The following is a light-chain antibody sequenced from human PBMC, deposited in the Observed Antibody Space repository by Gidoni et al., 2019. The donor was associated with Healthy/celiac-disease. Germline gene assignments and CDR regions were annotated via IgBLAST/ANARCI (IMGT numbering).Light chain of an antibody. V-gene: IGLV3-19*01. CDR3: NSRDSSGNHLYV. CDR2: GKN. J-gene: IGLJ1*01. Sequence: SSELTQDPAVSVAVGQTVRITCQGDSLRSYYASWYQQKPGQAPVLVIYGKNNRPSGIPDRFSGSSSGSTASLTITGAQAEDEADYYCNSRDSSGNHLYVFGTGTKVTVL. CDR1: SLRSYY.